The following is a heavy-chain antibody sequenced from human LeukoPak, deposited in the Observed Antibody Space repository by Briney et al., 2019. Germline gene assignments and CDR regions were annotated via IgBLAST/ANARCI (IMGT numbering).Heavy chain of an antibody. V-gene: IGHV1-69*05. Sequence: ASVKVSCKASGGTFSSYAVSWVRQAPGQGLEWMGGIIPIFGTANYAQKFQGRVTITTDESTSTAYMELSSLRSEDTAVYYCARSYDSSGYSLDYWGQGTLVTVSS. J-gene: IGHJ4*02. CDR3: ARSYDSSGYSLDY. CDR1: GGTFSSYA. CDR2: IIPIFGTA. D-gene: IGHD3-22*01.